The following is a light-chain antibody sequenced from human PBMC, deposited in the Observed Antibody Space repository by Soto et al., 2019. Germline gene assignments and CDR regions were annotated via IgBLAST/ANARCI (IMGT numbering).Light chain of an antibody. V-gene: IGKV3-20*01. CDR1: QSVSSYS. CDR3: QQYDSSPRT. Sequence: ENVLTHSPGTLSLSPGERATLSCRSSQSVSSYSLAWYQQKPGQAPRLVMYGTSNRATGIPDRFSGSGSGTDFTLTISRLEPEDFAVYYCQQYDSSPRTFGQGTKVDIK. CDR2: GTS. J-gene: IGKJ1*01.